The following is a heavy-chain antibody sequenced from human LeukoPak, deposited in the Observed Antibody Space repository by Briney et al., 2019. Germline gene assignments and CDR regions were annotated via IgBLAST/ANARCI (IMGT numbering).Heavy chain of an antibody. D-gene: IGHD1-7*01. V-gene: IGHV3-21*01. CDR3: ARERVNWNYDREPSHLDY. CDR1: GFTFSSYS. J-gene: IGHJ4*02. Sequence: RGSLRLSCAASGFTFSSYSMNWVRQAPGKGLEWVSSISSSSSYIYYADSVKGRFTISRDNAKNSLYLQMNSLRAEDTAVYYCARERVNWNYDREPSHLDYWGQGTLVTVSS. CDR2: ISSSSSYI.